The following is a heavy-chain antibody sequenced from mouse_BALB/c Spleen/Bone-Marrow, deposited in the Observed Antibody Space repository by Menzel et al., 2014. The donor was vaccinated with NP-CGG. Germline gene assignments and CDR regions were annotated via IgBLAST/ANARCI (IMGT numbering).Heavy chain of an antibody. CDR2: ISYDGSN. CDR3: ARGYDYDYAMDY. CDR1: GYSITSGYY. Sequence: EVKLQESGPGLVKPSQSLSLTCSVTGYSITSGYYWHWIRQFPGNKLEWMGYISYDGSNNYNPSLKNRISITRDTSKNQLFLKLNSVTTEDTATYYCARGYDYDYAMDYWGQGTSVTVSS. V-gene: IGHV3-6*02. J-gene: IGHJ4*01. D-gene: IGHD2-4*01.